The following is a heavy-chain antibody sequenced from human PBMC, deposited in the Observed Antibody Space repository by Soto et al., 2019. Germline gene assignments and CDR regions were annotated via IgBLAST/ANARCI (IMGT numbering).Heavy chain of an antibody. V-gene: IGHV4-39*01. Sequence: PSETLSLTCTVSGGSISSSSYYWGWIRQPPGKGLEWIGSIYYSGSTYYNPSLKSRVTISVDTSKNQFSLKLSSVTAADTAVYYCARLNVGPYNWNDELYYYYGMDVWGQGTTVTVSS. CDR1: GGSISSSSYY. J-gene: IGHJ6*02. D-gene: IGHD1-1*01. CDR2: IYYSGST. CDR3: ARLNVGPYNWNDELYYYYGMDV.